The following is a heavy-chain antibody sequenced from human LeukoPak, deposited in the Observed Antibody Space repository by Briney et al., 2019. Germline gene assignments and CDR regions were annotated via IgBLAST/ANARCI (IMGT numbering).Heavy chain of an antibody. CDR1: GYSFTSHW. D-gene: IGHD5-18*01. J-gene: IGHJ4*02. CDR2: IYPGDSDT. CDR3: ARYARGSSYGLSFDY. Sequence: GESLKISCKGSGYSFTSHWIGWVRQMPGKGLEWMGIIYPGDSDTRYSPSFQGQVTISADKSISTAYLQWSSLKASDTAMYYCARYARGSSYGLSFDYWGQGTLVTVSS. V-gene: IGHV5-51*01.